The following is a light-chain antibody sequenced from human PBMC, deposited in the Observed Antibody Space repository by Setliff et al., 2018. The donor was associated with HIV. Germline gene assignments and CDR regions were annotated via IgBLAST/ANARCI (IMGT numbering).Light chain of an antibody. CDR1: SSDVGGYNY. CDR3: SSYAGSNNV. CDR2: EVS. J-gene: IGLJ1*01. Sequence: SALTQPPSASGSPGQSVTISCTGTSSDVGGYNYVSWYQQHPVKAPKLMIYEVSKRPSGVPDRFSGSKSGNTASLTVSGLQAEDEADYYCSSYAGSNNVFGTGTKVTVL. V-gene: IGLV2-8*01.